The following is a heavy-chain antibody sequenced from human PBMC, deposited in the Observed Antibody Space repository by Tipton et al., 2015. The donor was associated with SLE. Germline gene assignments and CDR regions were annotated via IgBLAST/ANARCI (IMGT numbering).Heavy chain of an antibody. Sequence: TLSLTCAVYGGSFSGYYWSWIRQPPGKGLEWIGEINHSGSTNYNPSLKSRVTISVDTSKNQFSLKLSSVTAADTAVYYCARVSAAGTPDAFDIWGQGTMVTVSS. D-gene: IGHD6-13*01. CDR2: INHSGST. J-gene: IGHJ3*02. CDR3: ARVSAAGTPDAFDI. CDR1: GGSFSGYY. V-gene: IGHV4-34*01.